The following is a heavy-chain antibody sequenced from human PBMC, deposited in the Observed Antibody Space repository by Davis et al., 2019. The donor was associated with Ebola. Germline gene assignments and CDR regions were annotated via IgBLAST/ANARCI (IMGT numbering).Heavy chain of an antibody. Sequence: GESLKISCKGSGYSFTSYWICWVRQAPGQRLEWMGWINAGNGNTKYSQKFQGRVIITRDTSASTAYMELSSLRSEDTAVYYCARDTIFSSGWSLWGQGTLVTVSS. CDR3: ARDTIFSSGWSL. CDR2: INAGNGNT. CDR1: GYSFTSYW. V-gene: IGHV1-3*01. J-gene: IGHJ4*02. D-gene: IGHD6-19*01.